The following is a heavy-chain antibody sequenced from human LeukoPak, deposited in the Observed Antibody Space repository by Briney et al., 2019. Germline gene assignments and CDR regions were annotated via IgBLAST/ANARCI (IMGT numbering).Heavy chain of an antibody. Sequence: PGGPLRLSCAASGFTFSDHYMDWVRQAPGKGLEGVGRIRNKARSYTTEYAASVKGRFSISRDDSKNSLYLQMNSLKTDDTAVYYCARVVAAAGYTYDYWGQGTLVTVSS. D-gene: IGHD6-13*01. CDR1: GFTFSDHY. CDR2: IRNKARSYTT. J-gene: IGHJ4*02. V-gene: IGHV3-72*01. CDR3: ARVVAAAGYTYDY.